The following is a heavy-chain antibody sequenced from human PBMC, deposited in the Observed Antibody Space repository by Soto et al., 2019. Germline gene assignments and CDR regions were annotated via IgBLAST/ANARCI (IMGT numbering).Heavy chain of an antibody. CDR1: GYNFIDYD. CDR2: MTPNSGDT. Sequence: QVQLVQSGAEVKKPGASVKVSCKASGYNFIDYDINWVRQATGQGLEWMGWMTPNSGDTGYAQKFQGRISLTRDTSTGTAYMELTSLESGDTAVYYCARNPYSSGRFDPWGQGTLVTVSS. CDR3: ARNPYSSGRFDP. V-gene: IGHV1-8*01. J-gene: IGHJ5*02. D-gene: IGHD6-19*01.